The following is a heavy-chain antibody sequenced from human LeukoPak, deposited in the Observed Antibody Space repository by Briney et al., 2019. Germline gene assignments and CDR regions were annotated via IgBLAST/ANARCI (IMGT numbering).Heavy chain of an antibody. CDR2: IYTSGST. CDR3: ARSIRVVGKVDYFVY. D-gene: IGHD6-19*01. CDR1: GGSISSYY. J-gene: IGHJ4*02. V-gene: IGHV4-4*07. Sequence: SETLSLTCTVSGGSISSYYWSWNRQPAGKGLEWIGRIYTSGSTNYNPSLKSRVTMSVDTSKNQFSLKLSSVTAADTAVYYCARSIRVVGKVDYFVYWGQGTRVSVS.